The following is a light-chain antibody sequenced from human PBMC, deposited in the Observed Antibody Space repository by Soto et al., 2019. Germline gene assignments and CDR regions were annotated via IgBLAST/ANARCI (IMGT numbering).Light chain of an antibody. CDR1: SSDVGGYAY. CDR2: DVF. CDR3: GSYTRGHTVL. J-gene: IGLJ2*01. V-gene: IGLV2-14*03. Sequence: QSALTQPASLSGSPGQSITISCTGTSSDVGGYAYVSWYQHHPGKAPKLIISDVFNRPSGVSNRFSGSKSGNTASLTISGLQAEDEGDYYCGSYTRGHTVLLCGGTKLTVL.